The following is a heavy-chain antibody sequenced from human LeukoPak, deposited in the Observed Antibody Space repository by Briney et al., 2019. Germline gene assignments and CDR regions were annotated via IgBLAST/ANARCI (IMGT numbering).Heavy chain of an antibody. CDR3: ASSTPGDAFDI. J-gene: IGHJ3*02. CDR2: TYYSGST. V-gene: IGHV4-59*12. Sequence: SETLSLTCTVSGGSISSYYWSWIRQPPGKGLEWIGYTYYSGSTYYNPSLKSRVTISVDTSKNQFSLKLSSVTAADTAVYYCASSTPGDAFDIWGQGTMVTVSS. D-gene: IGHD3-16*01. CDR1: GGSISSYY.